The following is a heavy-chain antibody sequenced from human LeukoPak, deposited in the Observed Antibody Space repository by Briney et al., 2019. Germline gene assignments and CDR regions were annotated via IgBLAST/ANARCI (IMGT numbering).Heavy chain of an antibody. Sequence: GESPKISCKGSGYNFTNSWIGWVRQMPGKGLEWMGIIYPGDSDTRYSPSFQGQVTISADKSISTAYLQWSSLKASDTAMYYCARLGGIGTHWFDPWGQGTLVTVSS. J-gene: IGHJ5*02. D-gene: IGHD3-10*01. CDR3: ARLGGIGTHWFDP. CDR2: IYPGDSDT. V-gene: IGHV5-51*01. CDR1: GYNFTNSW.